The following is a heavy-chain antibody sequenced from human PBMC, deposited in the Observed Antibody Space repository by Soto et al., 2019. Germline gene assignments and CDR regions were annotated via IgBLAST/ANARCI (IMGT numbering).Heavy chain of an antibody. CDR1: GGTFSSYA. Sequence: SVKGSCKASGGTFSSYAISWVRQAPGQGLEWMGGIIPIFGTANYAQKFQGRVTITADKSTSTAYMELSSLRSEDTAVYYCANYDSSGHNDYWGQGTLVTVSS. V-gene: IGHV1-69*06. J-gene: IGHJ4*02. D-gene: IGHD3-22*01. CDR2: IIPIFGTA. CDR3: ANYDSSGHNDY.